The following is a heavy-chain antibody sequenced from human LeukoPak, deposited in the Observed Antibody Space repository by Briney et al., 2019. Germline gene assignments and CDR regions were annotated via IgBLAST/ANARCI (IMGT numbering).Heavy chain of an antibody. V-gene: IGHV3-74*01. CDR2: TKTDGTYT. J-gene: IGHJ4*02. Sequence: GGSLRLSCAASGFDFSSYWMYWVRQAPGKGLVWVSRTKTDGTYTNYAESVKGRFTISRDNAKSTLYLQMNSLRAEDTAVYYCVRDPNWGNDHWGQGVLVAVSS. CDR1: GFDFSSYW. D-gene: IGHD3-16*01. CDR3: VRDPNWGNDH.